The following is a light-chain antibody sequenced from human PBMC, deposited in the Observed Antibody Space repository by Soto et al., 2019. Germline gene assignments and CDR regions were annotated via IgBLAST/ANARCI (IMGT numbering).Light chain of an antibody. CDR1: QSVTGR. Sequence: EIVMTQSPATLSVSPGERATLSCRASQSVTGRLAWYQQKRGQAPRLLIYAASTRATGIPARFSGSGSGTEFTLTISSLEPEDCAVYYCQQCGNWPLTFGGGTKVDIK. CDR2: AAS. CDR3: QQCGNWPLT. V-gene: IGKV3-15*01. J-gene: IGKJ4*01.